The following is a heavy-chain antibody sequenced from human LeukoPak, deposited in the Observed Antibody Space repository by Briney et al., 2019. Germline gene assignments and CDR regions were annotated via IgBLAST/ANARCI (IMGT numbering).Heavy chain of an antibody. CDR2: INPNNGGT. J-gene: IGHJ4*02. V-gene: IGHV1-2*02. CDR3: ARAYCSAGDCYEFDY. CDR1: GYTFTGYY. D-gene: IGHD2-15*01. Sequence: GASVKVSFKASGYTFTGYYMHWVRQAPGQGLEWMGWINPNNGGTNYARKFHGRVTMTRDTSISTLYMELSSLRSDDTAVYYCARAYCSAGDCYEFDYWGQGTLVTVSS.